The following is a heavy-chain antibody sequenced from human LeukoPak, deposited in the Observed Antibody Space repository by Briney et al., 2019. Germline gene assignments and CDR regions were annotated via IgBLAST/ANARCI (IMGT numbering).Heavy chain of an antibody. D-gene: IGHD1-26*01. Sequence: GGSLRLSCAASGVAFSSDAMSCVRQAPGEGLEWVSAISGSGGSTYYADPVRGRFTISRESSKNRLYLHRNSLTAADTAVQYSAREVAATDAFDIWGQGPMATVSS. CDR3: AREVAATDAFDI. CDR1: GVAFSSDA. V-gene: IGHV3-23*01. J-gene: IGHJ3*02. CDR2: ISGSGGST.